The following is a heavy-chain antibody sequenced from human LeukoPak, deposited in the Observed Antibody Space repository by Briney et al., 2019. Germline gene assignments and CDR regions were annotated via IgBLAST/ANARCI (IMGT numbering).Heavy chain of an antibody. Sequence: GGSLRLSCAASGFTFSSYAMHWVRQAPGKGLEWVAVISYDGSNKYYADSVKGRFTISRDNAKNSLYLQMNSLRAEDTAVYYCARVRLRLGSEDYWGQGTLVTVSS. CDR2: ISYDGSNK. CDR1: GFTFSSYA. J-gene: IGHJ4*02. D-gene: IGHD3-10*01. CDR3: ARVRLRLGSEDY. V-gene: IGHV3-30*04.